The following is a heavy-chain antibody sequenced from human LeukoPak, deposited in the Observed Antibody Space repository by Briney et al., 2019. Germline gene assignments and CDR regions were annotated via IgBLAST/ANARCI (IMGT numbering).Heavy chain of an antibody. CDR1: GGSISSSSYY. V-gene: IGHV4-39*01. D-gene: IGHD3-3*01. J-gene: IGHJ4*02. CDR2: IYYSGST. CDR3: ARRQGMVYYFDY. Sequence: SETLSLTCTVSGGSISSSSYYWGWIRQPPGKGLEWIGSIYYSGSTYYNPSLKSRVTISVDTSKNQFSLKLSSATAADTAVYYCARRQGMVYYFDYWGQGTLVTVSS.